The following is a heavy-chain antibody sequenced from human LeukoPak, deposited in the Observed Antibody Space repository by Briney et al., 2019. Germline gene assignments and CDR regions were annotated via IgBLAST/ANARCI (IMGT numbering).Heavy chain of an antibody. D-gene: IGHD6-13*01. CDR3: AGGGSSSSWPFYY. V-gene: IGHV4-59*01. J-gene: IGHJ4*02. Sequence: SETLSLTCTVSGGSISSYYWSWIRQPPGKELEWIGYIHYSGSTNYNPSLKSRVTMSVDTSKNQFSLKLTSVTAADTAVYYCAGGGSSSSWPFYYWGQGTLVTVSS. CDR1: GGSISSYY. CDR2: IHYSGST.